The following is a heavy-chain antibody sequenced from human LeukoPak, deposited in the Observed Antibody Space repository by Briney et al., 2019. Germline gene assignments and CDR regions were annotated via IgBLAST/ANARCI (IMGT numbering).Heavy chain of an antibody. J-gene: IGHJ3*02. CDR1: NGSISRYY. Sequence: PSETLSLTCTVSNGSISRYYWSWIRQPPGKGLEWIGYIYYSGSTNYNPSLKSRVTISLDTSKNQFSLKLSSVTAADTAVYYCARPGVGSGRYGAFDIWGQGTMVTVSS. V-gene: IGHV4-59*08. CDR3: ARPGVGSGRYGAFDI. CDR2: IYYSGST. D-gene: IGHD5-18*01.